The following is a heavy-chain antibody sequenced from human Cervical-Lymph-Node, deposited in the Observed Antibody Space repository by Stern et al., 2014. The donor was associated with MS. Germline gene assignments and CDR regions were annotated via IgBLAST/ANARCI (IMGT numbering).Heavy chain of an antibody. CDR2: VNPQSGGT. J-gene: IGHJ5*02. Sequence: VQLEESGAEVEKPGASVKVSCKASGYIFTDYYLHWVRQAPGHGLEWVGRVNPQSGGTSYAQSFQGRVTLTRDTSITTAYMDLSRLTSDDTAVYYCTRALRIADRPSPGGHWFDPWGQGTLVIVSS. CDR1: GYIFTDYY. CDR3: TRALRIADRPSPGGHWFDP. D-gene: IGHD6-6*01. V-gene: IGHV1-2*02.